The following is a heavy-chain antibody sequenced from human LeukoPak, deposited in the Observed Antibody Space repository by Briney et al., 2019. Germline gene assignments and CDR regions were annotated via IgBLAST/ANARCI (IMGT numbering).Heavy chain of an antibody. Sequence: SETLSLTCVVSGDSITSGGYSWSWIRQPPGKGLEWIGYIYYSGSTNYNPSLKSRVTISVDTSKNQFSLKLSSVTAADTAVYYCARETSQKGAHYMDVWGKGTTVTISS. CDR2: IYYSGST. J-gene: IGHJ6*03. V-gene: IGHV4-61*08. D-gene: IGHD3-16*01. CDR3: ARETSQKGAHYMDV. CDR1: GDSITSGGYS.